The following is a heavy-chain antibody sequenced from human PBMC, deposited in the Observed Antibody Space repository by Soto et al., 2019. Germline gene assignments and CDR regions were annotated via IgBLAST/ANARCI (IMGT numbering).Heavy chain of an antibody. V-gene: IGHV3-64*01. CDR2: ISSNGGST. CDR1: GFTFSSYA. Sequence: PGGSLRLSCAASGFTFSSYAMHWVRQAPGKGLEYVSAISSNGGSTYYANSVKGRFTISRDNSKITLYLLMGSLRAEDMAVYYCASARSKTEAFDYCGQGT. CDR3: ASARSKTEAFDY. J-gene: IGHJ4*02.